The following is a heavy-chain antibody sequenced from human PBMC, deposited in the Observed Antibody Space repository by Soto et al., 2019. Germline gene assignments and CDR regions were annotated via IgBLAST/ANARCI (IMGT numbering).Heavy chain of an antibody. D-gene: IGHD3-16*01. CDR2: IIPLFGTT. Sequence: QVHLVQSGAEVRKPGSSVKVSCKTSGGTFSTYTIYWVRQAPGQGLEWMGRIIPLFGTTRYAQNFQDRVTITAEESTSTTSVEMGSMRAEDTALYYCAKRLDDRADEGFDVWGEGTAVTVSA. CDR3: AKRLDDRADEGFDV. V-gene: IGHV1-69*18. CDR1: GGTFSTYT. J-gene: IGHJ3*01.